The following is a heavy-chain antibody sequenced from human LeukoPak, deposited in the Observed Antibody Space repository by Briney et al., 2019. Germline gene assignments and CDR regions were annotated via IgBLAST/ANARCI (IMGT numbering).Heavy chain of an antibody. V-gene: IGHV3-30*18. J-gene: IGHJ4*02. CDR2: ISYDGSNK. CDR1: GFTFSSYG. D-gene: IGHD4-11*01. CDR3: AKGLQTFDY. Sequence: PGGSLRLSCAASGFTFSSYGMHWVRQAPGKGLEWVAVISYDGSNKYYADSVKGRFTISGDNSKSTLYLQMNSLRAEDTAVYYCAKGLQTFDYWGQGTLVTVSS.